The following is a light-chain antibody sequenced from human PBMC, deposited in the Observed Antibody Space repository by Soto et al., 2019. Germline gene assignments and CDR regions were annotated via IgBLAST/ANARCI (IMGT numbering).Light chain of an antibody. V-gene: IGKV3-15*01. CDR2: GAS. J-gene: IGKJ1*01. CDR1: QSVSSS. Sequence: EIVMTQSPATLSVSPGERTTLSFRASQSVSSSLAWYQQKPGQAPRLLIYGASTRATGIPARFSGSGSGTEFTLTISSLQSEDFAVYYCQQYNNWPPVTFGQGTKVDIK. CDR3: QQYNNWPPVT.